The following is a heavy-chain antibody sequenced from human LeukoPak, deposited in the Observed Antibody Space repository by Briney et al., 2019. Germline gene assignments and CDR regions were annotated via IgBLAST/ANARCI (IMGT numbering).Heavy chain of an antibody. D-gene: IGHD6-13*01. CDR1: GGSISSYY. CDR2: IYYSGST. V-gene: IGHV4-30-4*01. CDR3: AREYSSSWYNEYYYYYYGMDV. Sequence: KSSETLSLTCTVSGGSISSYYWSWIRQPPGKGLEWIGYIYYSGSTYYNPSLKSRVTISVDTSKNQFSLKLSSVTAADTAVYYCAREYSSSWYNEYYYYYYGMDVWGQGTTVTVSS. J-gene: IGHJ6*02.